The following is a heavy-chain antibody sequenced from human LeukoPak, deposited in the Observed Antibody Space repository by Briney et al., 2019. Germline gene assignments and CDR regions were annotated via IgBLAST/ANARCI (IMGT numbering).Heavy chain of an antibody. Sequence: SETLSLTCTVSGGSISSSSYYWGWIRQPPGKGLEWIGSIYYSGSTYYNPSLKSRVTISVDTSKNQFSLKLSSVTAADTAVYYCARDRGSTVTPEEPDAFDIWGQGTMVTVSS. D-gene: IGHD4-17*01. CDR3: ARDRGSTVTPEEPDAFDI. V-gene: IGHV4-39*07. CDR1: GGSISSSSYY. J-gene: IGHJ3*02. CDR2: IYYSGST.